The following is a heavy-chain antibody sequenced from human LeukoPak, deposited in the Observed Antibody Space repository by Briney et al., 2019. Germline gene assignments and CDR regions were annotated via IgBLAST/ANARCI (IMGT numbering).Heavy chain of an antibody. D-gene: IGHD5/OR15-5a*01. CDR1: GFIFGSYA. Sequence: GGSLRLSCATSGFIFGSYALHWVRQAPGKGLEGVAVISHDGSNEYLADSVRGRFTISRDRSTQTAFLQMNSLRPEDSAVYYRARAPFDVSVNIYFYYSLDVWGEGTEVTVSS. CDR2: ISHDGSNE. CDR3: ARAPFDVSVNIYFYYSLDV. V-gene: IGHV3-30*04. J-gene: IGHJ6*04.